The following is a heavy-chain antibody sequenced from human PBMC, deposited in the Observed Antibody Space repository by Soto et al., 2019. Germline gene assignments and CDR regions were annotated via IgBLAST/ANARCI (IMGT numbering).Heavy chain of an antibody. Sequence: QVQLVQSGAEVKKPGSSVKVSCKASGGTFSSYAISWVRQAPGQGLEWMGGIIPIFGTANYAQKCQGRVTITADESASTGYMELSSLRSEDTAVYYCARDLTPVLRYPYAPGPPAPPSCTGMDVWGQGTTVTVSS. V-gene: IGHV1-69*01. CDR2: IIPIFGTA. J-gene: IGHJ6*02. D-gene: IGHD3-9*01. CDR3: ARDLTPVLRYPYAPGPPAPPSCTGMDV. CDR1: GGTFSSYA.